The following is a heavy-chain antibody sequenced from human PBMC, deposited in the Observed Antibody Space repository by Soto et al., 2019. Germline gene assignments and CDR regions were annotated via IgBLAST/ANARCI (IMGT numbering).Heavy chain of an antibody. CDR3: ARRQGPIDY. Sequence: PSETLSLTCTVSGGSISSSSYYWGWIRQPPGKGLEWIGSIYYSGSTYYNPSLKSRVTISVDTSKNQFSLKLSSVTAADTAVYYCARRQGPIDYWGQGTLVTVSS. CDR2: IYYSGST. J-gene: IGHJ4*02. CDR1: GGSISSSSYY. V-gene: IGHV4-39*01.